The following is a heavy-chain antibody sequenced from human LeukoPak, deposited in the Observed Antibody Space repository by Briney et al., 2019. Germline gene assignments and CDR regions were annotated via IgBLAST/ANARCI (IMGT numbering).Heavy chain of an antibody. D-gene: IGHD2-2*01. CDR3: ARDFPPSRQHYYYYGMDV. CDR1: GFTFSSYS. J-gene: IGHJ6*02. V-gene: IGHV3-48*02. CDR2: ISSSSSTI. Sequence: GGSLRLSCEASGFTFSSYSMNWVRQAPGKGLEWVSYISSSSSTIYYADSVKGRFTISRDNAKNSLYLQMNSLRDEDTAVYYCARDFPPSRQHYYYYGMDVWGQGTTVTVSS.